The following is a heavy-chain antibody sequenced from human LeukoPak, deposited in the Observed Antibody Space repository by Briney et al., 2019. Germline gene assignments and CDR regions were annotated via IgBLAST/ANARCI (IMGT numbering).Heavy chain of an antibody. D-gene: IGHD3-10*01. CDR1: GYSISSGYY. CDR2: IYHSGST. J-gene: IGHJ3*02. CDR3: ARETTYGSGSFDNDAFDI. V-gene: IGHV4-38-2*02. Sequence: SETLSLTCAVSGYSISSGYYWGWIRQPPGKGLEWIRSIYHSGSTYYNPSLKSRVTISVDTSKNQFSLKLSSVTAADTAVYYCARETTYGSGSFDNDAFDIWGQGTMVTVSS.